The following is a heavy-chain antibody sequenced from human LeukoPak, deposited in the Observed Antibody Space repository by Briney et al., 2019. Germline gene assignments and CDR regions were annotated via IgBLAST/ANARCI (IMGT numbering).Heavy chain of an antibody. D-gene: IGHD3-22*01. CDR1: GYTFTSYA. V-gene: IGHV1-3*01. Sequence: GASVKVSCKASGYTFTSYAMHWVRQAPGQRHEWMGWINAGNGNTKYSQKFQGRVTISRDTGASTVYMELSSLRSEDTAVYYCARDHRTESDGYYFVNELWYFDLWGRGTLVTVSS. CDR2: INAGNGNT. J-gene: IGHJ2*01. CDR3: ARDHRTESDGYYFVNELWYFDL.